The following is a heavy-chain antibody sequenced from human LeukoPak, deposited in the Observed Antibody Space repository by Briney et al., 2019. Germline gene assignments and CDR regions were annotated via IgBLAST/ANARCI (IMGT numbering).Heavy chain of an antibody. Sequence: GGSLRLSCAASGFTFSSYGMHWVRQAPGKGLEWVAIIWYDGSNKYYADSVRGRFTISRDNSKNTVYLQMNSLRAEDTAVYYCARDRDYDFFDYWGQGTLVTVSS. V-gene: IGHV3-33*08. CDR2: IWYDGSNK. CDR1: GFTFSSYG. CDR3: ARDRDYDFFDY. D-gene: IGHD3-3*01. J-gene: IGHJ4*02.